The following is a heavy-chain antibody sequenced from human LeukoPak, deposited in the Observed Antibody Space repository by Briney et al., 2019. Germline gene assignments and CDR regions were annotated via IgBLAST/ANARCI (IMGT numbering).Heavy chain of an antibody. Sequence: GGSLRLSCAASGFTFSSYAMSWVRQAPGKGLEWVSSISGSGGSTYYADSVKGRFTISRDNSKNTLYLQTNSLRAEDTAVYYCAKGRKSGSPTSDFDYWGQGTLVTVSS. D-gene: IGHD1-26*01. CDR3: AKGRKSGSPTSDFDY. CDR1: GFTFSSYA. CDR2: ISGSGGST. J-gene: IGHJ4*02. V-gene: IGHV3-23*01.